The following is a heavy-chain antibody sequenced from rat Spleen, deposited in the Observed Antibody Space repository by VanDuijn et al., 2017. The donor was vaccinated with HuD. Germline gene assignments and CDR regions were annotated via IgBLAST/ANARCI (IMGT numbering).Heavy chain of an antibody. CDR3: TRGYYFDY. J-gene: IGHJ2*01. CDR1: GFTFSNYD. V-gene: IGHV5-7*01. Sequence: EVKVVESGGGIVQPGRSMKLSCAASGFTFSNYDMVWVRQAPTKGLKWVASISYDGSTPYYRDSVKGRFTISRDNAKSTLYLQMDSLRSEDTATYYCTRGYYFDYWGQGVMVTVSS. CDR2: ISYDGSTP.